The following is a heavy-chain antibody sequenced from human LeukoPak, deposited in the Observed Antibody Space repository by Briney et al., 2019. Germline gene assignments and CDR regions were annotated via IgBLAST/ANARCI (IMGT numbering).Heavy chain of an antibody. J-gene: IGHJ4*02. D-gene: IGHD3-22*01. V-gene: IGHV3-49*04. CDR3: TRGRGVVVYYFDY. Sequence: GGSLRLSCTASGFTFGDYAMSWDRQAPGKGLEWVGFIRSKAYGGTTEYAASVKGRFTISRDDSNSIAYLQINSLKTEDTAVYYCTRGRGVVVYYFDYWGQGTLVTVSS. CDR2: IRSKAYGGTT. CDR1: GFTFGDYA.